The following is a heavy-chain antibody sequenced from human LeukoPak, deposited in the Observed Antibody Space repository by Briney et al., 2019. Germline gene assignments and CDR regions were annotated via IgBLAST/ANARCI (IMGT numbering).Heavy chain of an antibody. Sequence: GASVKVSCKASGGTFSSYAISWVRQAPGQGLEWMGRIIPILGIANYAQKFQGRVTMTRDTSISTAYMELSRLRSDDTAVYYCARVAGCSSTSCYNRAFDYWGQGTLVTVSS. J-gene: IGHJ4*02. D-gene: IGHD2-2*02. CDR3: ARVAGCSSTSCYNRAFDY. V-gene: IGHV1-69*04. CDR1: GGTFSSYA. CDR2: IIPILGIA.